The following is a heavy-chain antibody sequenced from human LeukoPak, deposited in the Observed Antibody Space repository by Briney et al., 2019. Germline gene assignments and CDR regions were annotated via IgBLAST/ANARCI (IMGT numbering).Heavy chain of an antibody. CDR3: ARTTHCSGGSCYSRFDY. D-gene: IGHD2-15*01. V-gene: IGHV4-34*01. Sequence: PSETLSLTCAVYGGSFSGYYWSWIRQPPGKGLEWIGEINHSGSTNYNPSLKSRVTISVDTSKNHFSLKRSSVTAAETAVYFCARTTHCSGGSCYSRFDYWGQGTLVTVSS. CDR2: INHSGST. CDR1: GGSFSGYY. J-gene: IGHJ4*02.